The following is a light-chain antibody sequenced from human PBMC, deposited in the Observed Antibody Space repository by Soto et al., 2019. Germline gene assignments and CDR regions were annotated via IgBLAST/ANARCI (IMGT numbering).Light chain of an antibody. V-gene: IGKV1-5*03. CDR2: KAS. Sequence: DIQMTQSPSTLSGSVGYRVTITCRASQTISSWLAWYQQKTGKAPKLLIYKASTLKSGVPSRFSGSGSGTEFTLTISSLQPDDFATYYCQHYNSYSEAFGQGTKVDIK. CDR3: QHYNSYSEA. J-gene: IGKJ1*01. CDR1: QTISSW.